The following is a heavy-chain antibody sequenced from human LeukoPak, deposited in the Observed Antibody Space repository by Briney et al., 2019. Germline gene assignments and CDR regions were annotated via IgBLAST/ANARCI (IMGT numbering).Heavy chain of an antibody. V-gene: IGHV4-59*02. D-gene: IGHD6-13*01. Sequence: SETLSLTCTVSGGSVSDYYWSWIRQSPGKGLEWIGYIYYTGSSSYNPSLRSRVTISADTSKNQFSLKLSSVTAADTAVYYCARGPDSSSWYTYWYFDLWGRGTLVTVSS. CDR2: IYYTGSS. CDR3: ARGPDSSSWYTYWYFDL. CDR1: GGSVSDYY. J-gene: IGHJ2*01.